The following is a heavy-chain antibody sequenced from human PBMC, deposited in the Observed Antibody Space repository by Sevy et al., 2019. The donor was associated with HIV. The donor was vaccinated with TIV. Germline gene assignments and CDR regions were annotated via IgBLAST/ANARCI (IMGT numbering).Heavy chain of an antibody. D-gene: IGHD3-16*02. V-gene: IGHV4-38-2*02. CDR2: FFLGGST. CDR3: VGLVTAVVYYFDY. CDR1: GYSISSGYY. Sequence: SETLSLTCTVSGYSISSGYYWGWIRQSPGKGLECIGSFFLGGSTYYNPSLKSRVTISTDSSKNQFSLKLNSVTAADTAVYFCVGLVTAVVYYFDYWGQGTLVTVSS. J-gene: IGHJ4*02.